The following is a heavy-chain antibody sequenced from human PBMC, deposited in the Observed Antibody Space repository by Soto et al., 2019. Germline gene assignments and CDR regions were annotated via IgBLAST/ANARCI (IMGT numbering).Heavy chain of an antibody. CDR1: GFTFSTYA. D-gene: IGHD3-22*01. Sequence: GGSLRLSCAASGFTFSTYAIIWVRQAPGKGLEWVSVITGSGGSTYYADSVKGRFTISRDNSKNTLYLQMNSLRAEDTAVYYCARGEGGYYYDSSGYYTGNYYYGMDVWGQGTTVTVSS. V-gene: IGHV3-23*01. CDR3: ARGEGGYYYDSSGYYTGNYYYGMDV. J-gene: IGHJ6*02. CDR2: ITGSGGST.